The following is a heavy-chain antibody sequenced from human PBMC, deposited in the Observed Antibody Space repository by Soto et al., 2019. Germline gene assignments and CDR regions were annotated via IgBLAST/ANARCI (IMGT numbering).Heavy chain of an antibody. CDR1: GFTFSSYS. D-gene: IGHD5-12*01. CDR3: ARADSGYAHGYYYYGMDV. V-gene: IGHV3-48*01. CDR2: ISSSSSTI. Sequence: GGSLRLSCAASGFTFSSYSRNWVRQAPGKGLEWVSYISSSSSTIYYADSVKGRFTISRDNAKNSLYLQMNSLRAEDTAVYYCARADSGYAHGYYYYGMDVWGQGTTVTVSS. J-gene: IGHJ6*02.